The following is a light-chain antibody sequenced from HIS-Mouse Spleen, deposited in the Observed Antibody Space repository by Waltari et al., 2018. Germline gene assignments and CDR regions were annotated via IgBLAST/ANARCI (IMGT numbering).Light chain of an antibody. J-gene: IGLJ3*02. V-gene: IGLV2-14*01. CDR2: EVS. CDR1: SSHVGGHNY. Sequence: QSALTQPASVSGSPGPSITISCTVTSSHVGGHNYVSWYQQHPGQAPKLMIYEVSNRPSGVSNRFSGSKSGNTASLTISGLQAEDEADYYCSSYTSSSTLVFGGGTKLTVL. CDR3: SSYTSSSTLV.